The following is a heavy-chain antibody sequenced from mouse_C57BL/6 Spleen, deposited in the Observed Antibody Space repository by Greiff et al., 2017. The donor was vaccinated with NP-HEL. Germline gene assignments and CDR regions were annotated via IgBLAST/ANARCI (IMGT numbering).Heavy chain of an antibody. V-gene: IGHV14-1*01. CDR1: GFNIKDYY. Sequence: VQLQQSGAELVRPGASVKLSCTASGFNIKDYYMHWVKQRPEQGLEWIGRIDPEDGDTEYAPKFQGKATMTADTSSNTAYLQLSSLTSEDTAVYYCTSNYYGSSYCDHWGQGTTLTVSS. CDR3: TSNYYGSSYCDH. J-gene: IGHJ2*01. CDR2: IDPEDGDT. D-gene: IGHD1-1*01.